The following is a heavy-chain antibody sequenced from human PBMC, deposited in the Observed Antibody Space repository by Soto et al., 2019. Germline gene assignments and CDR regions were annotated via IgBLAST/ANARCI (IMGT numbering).Heavy chain of an antibody. V-gene: IGHV3-23*01. J-gene: IGHJ6*02. CDR1: RFTFTTYA. Sequence: PGGSLRLSCAASRFTFTTYAMTWVRQAPGKGLEWVSSVTANGGRSYYADSVKGRFTISRDSSKNTLYLQMNSLRADDTAVYYSAKDQQTEGPTLFFHPVSTPDGMDVWGQGTTVTVSS. CDR2: VTANGGRS. CDR3: AKDQQTEGPTLFFHPVSTPDGMDV. D-gene: IGHD2-15*01.